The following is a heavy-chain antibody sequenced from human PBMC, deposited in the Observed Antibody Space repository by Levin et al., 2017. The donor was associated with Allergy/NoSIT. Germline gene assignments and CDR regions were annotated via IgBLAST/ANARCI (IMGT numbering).Heavy chain of an antibody. D-gene: IGHD5-12*01. CDR2: IDPSDSDT. Sequence: GESLKISCKASGHSFPSFWIDWVRQMPGKGLEWVGRIDPSDSDTDYNPALEGHVTISIDKSVGTAYLQWKSLKAAESAMYYCATYIGAPRAAGSWGQGTHVTVSS. V-gene: IGHV5-10-1*01. CDR3: ATYIGAPRAAGS. CDR1: GHSFPSFW. J-gene: IGHJ4*02.